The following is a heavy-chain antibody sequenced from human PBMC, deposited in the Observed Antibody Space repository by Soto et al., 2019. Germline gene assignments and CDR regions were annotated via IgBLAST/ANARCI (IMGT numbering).Heavy chain of an antibody. CDR2: TSYDGSNR. V-gene: IGHV3-30*04. D-gene: IGHD5-18*01. J-gene: IGHJ4*01. CDR1: GFTFGSIA. CDR3: AREKGLRLDY. Sequence: QVQLVESGGGAVQPGRSLRLSCTASGFTFGSIAMHWVRQAPGRGLEWVALTSYDGSNRYYADSVQGRFTISRDNSRNLLFLQMNSLRVEDTAVYYCAREKGLRLDYWGHGTLVTVSS.